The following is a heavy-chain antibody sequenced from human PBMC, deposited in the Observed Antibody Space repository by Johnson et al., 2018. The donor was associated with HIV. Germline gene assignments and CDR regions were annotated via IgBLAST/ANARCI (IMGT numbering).Heavy chain of an antibody. Sequence: QVQLVESGGGVVQPGTSLRLSCAASGFTFSSYGIHWVSQAPGKGLEWVAFIWHDGRDVYYADSVKGRFTVSRDNSKNAVYLQMNSLGAGDTAVYYCATDQHGPLVPTVIRDDAFDIWGQGTMVTVSS. D-gene: IGHD5-12*01. CDR3: ATDQHGPLVPTVIRDDAFDI. CDR2: IWHDGRDV. J-gene: IGHJ3*02. V-gene: IGHV3-33*03. CDR1: GFTFSSYG.